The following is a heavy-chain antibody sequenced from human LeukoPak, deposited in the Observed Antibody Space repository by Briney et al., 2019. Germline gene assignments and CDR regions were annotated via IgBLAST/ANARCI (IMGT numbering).Heavy chain of an antibody. J-gene: IGHJ5*02. V-gene: IGHV4-59*08. CDR1: GGSISSYY. Sequence: PSETLSLTCTVSGGSISSYYWSWIRQPPGKGLEWIGYIYYSGSTSYNPSLKSRVTISVDTSKNQFSLKLSSVTAADTAVYYCARVVNYYSMFDPWGQGTLVTVSS. D-gene: IGHD2-21*02. CDR3: ARVVNYYSMFDP. CDR2: IYYSGST.